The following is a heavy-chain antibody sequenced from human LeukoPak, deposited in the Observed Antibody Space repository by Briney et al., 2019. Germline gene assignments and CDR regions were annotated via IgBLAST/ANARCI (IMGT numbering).Heavy chain of an antibody. D-gene: IGHD1-14*01. CDR2: IHTSGST. CDR3: ALIPEGHGNYFDY. CDR1: GGSISSYF. J-gene: IGHJ4*02. Sequence: SETLSLTCTVSGGSISSYFCTWVRQPAGKGLEWIGRIHTSGSTNYNPSLKSRVTMSVDTSKNQFSLKLSSVIAADTAVYYCALIPEGHGNYFDYWGQGALVTVSS. V-gene: IGHV4-4*07.